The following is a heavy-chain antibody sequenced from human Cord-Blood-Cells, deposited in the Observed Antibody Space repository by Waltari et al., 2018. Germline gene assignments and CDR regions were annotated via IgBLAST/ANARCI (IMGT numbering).Heavy chain of an antibody. Sequence: QVQLQQWGAGLLKPSETLSLTCAVYGGSFSGYYWSWIRQPPGKGLERIGEINHSGSTNYNPSLKSGVTISVDTSNNQFSLKLSSVTAADTAVYYCARGNSGSYYWFDPWGQGTLVTVSS. CDR1: GGSFSGYY. CDR3: ARGNSGSYYWFDP. V-gene: IGHV4-34*01. J-gene: IGHJ5*02. CDR2: INHSGST. D-gene: IGHD1-26*01.